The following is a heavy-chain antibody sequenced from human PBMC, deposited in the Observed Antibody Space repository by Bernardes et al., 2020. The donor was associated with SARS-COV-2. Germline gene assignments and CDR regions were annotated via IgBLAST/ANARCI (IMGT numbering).Heavy chain of an antibody. CDR3: ARGAAEVLLASDY. J-gene: IGHJ4*02. Sequence: PVKVSCKASGFTFTSSAMQWVRQARGQRLEWIGWIVVVSGNTNYAQKFQERVTITRDMSTSTAYMELRSLRSDDTAVYFCARGAAEVLLASDYWGQGTLVTVSS. D-gene: IGHD2-8*01. CDR2: IVVVSGNT. CDR1: GFTFTSSA. V-gene: IGHV1-58*02.